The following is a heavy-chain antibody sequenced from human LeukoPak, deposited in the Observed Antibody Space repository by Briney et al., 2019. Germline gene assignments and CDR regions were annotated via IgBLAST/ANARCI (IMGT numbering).Heavy chain of an antibody. CDR1: GGSISSYY. CDR3: ARIEVDDSSGYLDY. CDR2: IYYSGST. V-gene: IGHV4-59*01. J-gene: IGHJ4*02. Sequence: SETLSLTCTVSGGSISSYYWSWIRQPPGKGLEWLGYIYYSGSTNYNPSLKSRVTISVDTSKNQFSLKLSSVTAADTAVYYCARIEVDDSSGYLDYWGQGTLVTVSS. D-gene: IGHD3-22*01.